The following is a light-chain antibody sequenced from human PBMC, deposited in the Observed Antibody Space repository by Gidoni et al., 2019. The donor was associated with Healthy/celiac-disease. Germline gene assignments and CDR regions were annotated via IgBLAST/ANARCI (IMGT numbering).Light chain of an antibody. CDR2: DAS. Sequence: EIVLTQSPATLSLSPGERATLSCRASQSVSSYLAWYQQKPGQAPRLLIYDASNRATGIPARFSGSGSGTDFTLTISSLDPEDCAVYYCQQRSNWPPLTFGGGTKLEIK. V-gene: IGKV3-11*01. CDR1: QSVSSY. J-gene: IGKJ4*01. CDR3: QQRSNWPPLT.